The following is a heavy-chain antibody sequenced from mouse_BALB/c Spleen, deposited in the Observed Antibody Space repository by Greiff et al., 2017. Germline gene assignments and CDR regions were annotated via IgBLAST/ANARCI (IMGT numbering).Heavy chain of an antibody. J-gene: IGHJ2*01. CDR1: GYAFSSYW. V-gene: IGHV1-80*01. Sequence: QLQLKESGAELVRPGSSVKISCKASGYAFSSYWMNWVKQRPGQGLEWIGQIYPGDGDTNYNGKFKGKATLTADKSSSTAYMQLSSLTSEDSAVYFCARKEITGYFDYWGQGTTLTVSS. CDR2: IYPGDGDT. CDR3: ARKEITGYFDY. D-gene: IGHD2-4*01.